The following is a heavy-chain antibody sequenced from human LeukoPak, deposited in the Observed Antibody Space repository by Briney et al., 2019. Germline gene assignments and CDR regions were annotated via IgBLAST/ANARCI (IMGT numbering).Heavy chain of an antibody. CDR1: GFTFSAYW. J-gene: IGHJ4*02. D-gene: IGHD4-23*01. CDR3: ARKTVVGSYFDY. CDR2: IKQDGSDK. Sequence: GGSLRLSCAASGFTFSAYWMSWVRQAPGKGLEWVANIKQDGSDKYYVDSVKGRFTISRDDAKNSLYLQMNSLRAEDTAVYYCARKTVVGSYFDYWGQGTPVTVSS. V-gene: IGHV3-7*03.